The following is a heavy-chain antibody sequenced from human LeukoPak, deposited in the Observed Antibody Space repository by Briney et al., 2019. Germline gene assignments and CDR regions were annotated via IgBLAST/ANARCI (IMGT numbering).Heavy chain of an antibody. V-gene: IGHV1-69*13. CDR1: GGTFSSYA. D-gene: IGHD5-18*01. J-gene: IGHJ4*02. CDR3: ATPRGYSYEFDY. CDR2: IIPIFGTA. Sequence: SVKVSCKASGGTFSSYAISWVRQAPGQGLEWMGGIIPIFGTANYAQKFQGRDTITADESTSTAYMELSSLRSEDTAVYYCATPRGYSYEFDYWGQGTLVTVSS.